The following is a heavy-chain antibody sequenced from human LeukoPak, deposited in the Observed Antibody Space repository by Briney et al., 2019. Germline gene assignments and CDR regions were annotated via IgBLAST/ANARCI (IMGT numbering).Heavy chain of an antibody. V-gene: IGHV6-1*01. D-gene: IGHD5-12*01. Sequence: SQTLPLTCAISGDSVSSNSAAWNWIRQSPSRGLEWLGRTYYRSKWYNGYAVSVKSRVTINPDTSKNQSSLQLNSVTPEDTAVYYCARVFSSAYDTSFDYWGQGTLVTVSS. CDR2: TYYRSKWYN. J-gene: IGHJ4*02. CDR1: GDSVSSNSAA. CDR3: ARVFSSAYDTSFDY.